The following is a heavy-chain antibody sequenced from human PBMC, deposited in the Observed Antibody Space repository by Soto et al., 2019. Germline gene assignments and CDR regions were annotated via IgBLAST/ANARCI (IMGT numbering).Heavy chain of an antibody. CDR2: FDPEDGET. V-gene: IGHV1-24*01. D-gene: IGHD3-3*01. Sequence: ASVKVSCKVSGYTLTELSMHWVRQAPGKGLEWMGGFDPEDGETIYAQKFQGRVAMTEDTSTDTAYMELSSLRSEDTAVYYCATVADFWSPDAFDIWGQGTMVTVSS. J-gene: IGHJ3*02. CDR1: GYTLTELS. CDR3: ATVADFWSPDAFDI.